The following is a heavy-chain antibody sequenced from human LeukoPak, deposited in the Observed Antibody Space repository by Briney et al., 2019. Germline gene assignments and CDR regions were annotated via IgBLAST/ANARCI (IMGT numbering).Heavy chain of an antibody. V-gene: IGHV3-30*02. CDR1: GFTFSSYG. Sequence: GGSLRPSCAASGFTFSSYGMHWVRQAPGKGLEWVAFIRYDGSNKYYADSVKGRFTISRDNSKNTLYLQMNSLRAEDTAVYYCAKDQLRRELSLYYFDYWGQGTLVTVSS. J-gene: IGHJ4*02. D-gene: IGHD3-16*02. CDR2: IRYDGSNK. CDR3: AKDQLRRELSLYYFDY.